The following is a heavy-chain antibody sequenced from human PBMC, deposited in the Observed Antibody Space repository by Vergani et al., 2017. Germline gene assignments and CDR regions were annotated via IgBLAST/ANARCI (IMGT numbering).Heavy chain of an antibody. J-gene: IGHJ4*02. CDR1: GGSISSYY. CDR3: ARHGLGEQQPREFDD. D-gene: IGHD6-13*01. V-gene: IGHV4-59*08. CDR2: IYYSGST. Sequence: QVQLQESGPGLVKPSETLSLTCTVSGGSISSYYWSWIRQPQGKGLEWIGYIYYSGSTNYNPSLKSRVTISVDTSNNQFSLKLSSVTAADTAVYYCARHGLGEQQPREFDDWGQGTLVTVSS.